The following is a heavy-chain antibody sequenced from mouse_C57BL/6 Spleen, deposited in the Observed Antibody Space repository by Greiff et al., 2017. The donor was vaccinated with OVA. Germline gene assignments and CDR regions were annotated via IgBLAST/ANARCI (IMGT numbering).Heavy chain of an antibody. CDR3: ARSPNYYGSSPWYFDY. CDR1: GYSITSDY. V-gene: IGHV3-8*01. J-gene: IGHJ2*01. D-gene: IGHD1-1*01. CDR2: ISYSGST. Sequence: VQLQQSGPGLAKPSQTLSLTCSVTGYSITSDYWNWIRKFPGHKLEYMGYISYSGSTYYNPSLKSRISITRDTSKNQYYLQLNSVTTEDTATYYCARSPNYYGSSPWYFDYWGKGTTLTVSS.